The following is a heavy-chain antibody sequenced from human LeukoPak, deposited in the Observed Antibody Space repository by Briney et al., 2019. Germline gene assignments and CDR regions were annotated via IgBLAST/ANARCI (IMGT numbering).Heavy chain of an antibody. CDR2: INPKSGGT. V-gene: IGHV1-2*02. J-gene: IGHJ3*02. D-gene: IGHD3-3*01. CDR3: ARGPRITIFGVVMANDAFDI. CDR1: GYTFTDYF. Sequence: GASVKVSCKASGYTFTDYFMNWVRQAPGQGLEWMGWINPKSGGTVYAQKFQGRVTMTRDTSSSTVYMELSRLRFDDTVVYYCARGPRITIFGVVMANDAFDIWGQGTMVTVSS.